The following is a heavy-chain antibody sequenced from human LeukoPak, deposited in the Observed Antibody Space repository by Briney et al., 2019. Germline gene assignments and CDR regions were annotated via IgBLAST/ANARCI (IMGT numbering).Heavy chain of an antibody. V-gene: IGHV1-18*01. CDR3: ARGARNWFDP. CDR1: GYTFTSYG. Sequence: ASVKVSCKASGYTFTSYGITWVRQAPGQGLEWMGWISTYSGDTNYAQKLQGRVTMTTDTSTSTAYMELRSLRSDDTAMYYCARGARNWFDPWGQGTLVTVSS. CDR2: ISTYSGDT. D-gene: IGHD5-12*01. J-gene: IGHJ5*02.